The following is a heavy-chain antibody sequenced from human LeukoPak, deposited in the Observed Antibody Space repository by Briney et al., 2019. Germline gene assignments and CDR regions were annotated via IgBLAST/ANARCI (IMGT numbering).Heavy chain of an antibody. J-gene: IGHJ3*02. CDR1: GYTLTELS. CDR3: ARGGYSWVNHDAFDI. Sequence: ASVKVSCKVSGYTLTELSMHWVRQAPGKGLEWMGGFDPEDGETIYAQKFQGRVTMTEDTSTDTAYMELSSLRSEDTAVYYCARGGYSWVNHDAFDIWGQGTMVTVSS. CDR2: FDPEDGET. D-gene: IGHD5-18*01. V-gene: IGHV1-24*01.